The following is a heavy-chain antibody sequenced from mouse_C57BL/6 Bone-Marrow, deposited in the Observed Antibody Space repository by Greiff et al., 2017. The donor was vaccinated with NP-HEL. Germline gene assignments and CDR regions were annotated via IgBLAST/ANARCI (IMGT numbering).Heavy chain of an antibody. Sequence: EVKVVESGGGLVKPGGSLKLSCAASGFTFSSYAMSWVRQTPEKRLEWVATISDGGSYTYYPDNVKGRFTISRDNAKNNLYLQMSHLKSEDTAMYYCARDDGGGFAYWGQGTLVTVSA. CDR2: ISDGGSYT. D-gene: IGHD2-3*01. V-gene: IGHV5-4*01. J-gene: IGHJ3*01. CDR1: GFTFSSYA. CDR3: ARDDGGGFAY.